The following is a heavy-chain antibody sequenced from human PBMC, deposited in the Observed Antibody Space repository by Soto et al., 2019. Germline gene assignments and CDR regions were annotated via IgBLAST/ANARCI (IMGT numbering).Heavy chain of an antibody. D-gene: IGHD6-13*01. CDR3: ARGAAADWFDP. CDR1: GGTFSSYA. Sequence: ASVKVSCKASGGTFSSYAISWVRQAPGQGLGWMGIINPSGGSTSYAQKFQGRVTMTRDTSTSTVYMELSSLRSEDTAVYYCARGAAADWFDPWGQGTLVTVSS. J-gene: IGHJ5*02. CDR2: INPSGGST. V-gene: IGHV1-46*01.